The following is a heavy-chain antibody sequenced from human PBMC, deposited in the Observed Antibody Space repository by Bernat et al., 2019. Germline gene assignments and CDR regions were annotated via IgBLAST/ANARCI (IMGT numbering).Heavy chain of an antibody. V-gene: IGHV3-21*05. J-gene: IGHJ5*02. CDR2: ISSSSSYI. D-gene: IGHD3-10*01. CDR1: GFTFSSYS. CDR3: ARGVTMVQGAVDP. Sequence: EVQLVESGGGLVKPGGSLRLSCAASGFTFSSYSMNWVRQAPGKELEWVSYISSSSSYIYYADSVKGRFTISRDNAKNSLYLQMNSLRAEDTAVYYCARGVTMVQGAVDPWGQGTLVTVSS.